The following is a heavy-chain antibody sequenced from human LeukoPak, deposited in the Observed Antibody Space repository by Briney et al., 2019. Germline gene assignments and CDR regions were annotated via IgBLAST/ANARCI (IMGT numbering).Heavy chain of an antibody. Sequence: GASVKVSCKASGYTFTGYYMHWVRQAPGQGLEWMGWINPNSGGTNYAQKFQGWVTMTRDTSISTAYMELSSLRSEDTAVYYCARTPGSGSYYWAYNWFDPWGQGTLVTVSS. J-gene: IGHJ5*02. D-gene: IGHD1-26*01. V-gene: IGHV1-2*04. CDR1: GYTFTGYY. CDR2: INPNSGGT. CDR3: ARTPGSGSYYWAYNWFDP.